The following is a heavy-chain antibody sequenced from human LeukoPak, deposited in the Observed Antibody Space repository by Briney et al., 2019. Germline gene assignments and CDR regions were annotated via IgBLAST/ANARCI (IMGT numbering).Heavy chain of an antibody. CDR3: ATGYGDFRVEGRYFYS. CDR1: DGSITNYD. D-gene: IGHD4-17*01. Sequence: KPSETLSLTCTVSDGSITNYDWSWVRQPPGKGLEFIGHVHYSGTTNYNPSLRSRVTMSIDTSKKHFFLKLESVTAADTAVYYCATGYGDFRVEGRYFYSWGQGTLVTVSS. V-gene: IGHV4-59*01. CDR2: VHYSGTT. J-gene: IGHJ4*02.